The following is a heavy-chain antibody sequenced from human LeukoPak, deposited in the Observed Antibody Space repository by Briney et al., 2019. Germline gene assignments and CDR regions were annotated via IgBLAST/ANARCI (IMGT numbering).Heavy chain of an antibody. CDR1: GGSFSGYY. Sequence: SETLSLTCAVYGGSFSGYYWSWIRQPPGKGLEWIGEINHSGSTNYNPSLKSRVTISVDSSKNQFSLKLSSVTAADTAVYYCARDYDFWRGHYYYYMDVWGKGTTVTVSS. V-gene: IGHV4-34*01. CDR2: INHSGST. CDR3: ARDYDFWRGHYYYYMDV. J-gene: IGHJ6*03. D-gene: IGHD3-3*01.